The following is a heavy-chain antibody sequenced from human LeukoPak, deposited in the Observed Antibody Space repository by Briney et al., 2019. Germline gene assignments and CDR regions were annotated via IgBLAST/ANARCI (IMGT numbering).Heavy chain of an antibody. CDR3: ARFGWNDGMVGDY. CDR2: IYHSGST. D-gene: IGHD1-1*01. Sequence: SETLSLTCTVSGGSISSSNWWSWVRQPPGKGLEWIGEIYHSGSTNYNPSLKSRVTISVDKSKNQFSLKLSSVTAADTAVYYCARFGWNDGMVGDYWGQGTLVTVSS. J-gene: IGHJ4*02. V-gene: IGHV4-4*02. CDR1: GGSISSSNW.